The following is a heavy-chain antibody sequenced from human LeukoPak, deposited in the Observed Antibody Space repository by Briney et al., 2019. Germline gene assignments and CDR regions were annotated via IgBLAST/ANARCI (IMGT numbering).Heavy chain of an antibody. CDR1: GYTFTDYY. CDR2: INPNSGGT. D-gene: IGHD4-17*01. J-gene: IGHJ4*02. Sequence: ASVKVSCKASGYTFTDYYMHWVRQAPEQGLEWMGWINPNSGGTKYAQKFQGRITMTRDTSISTAYMELSSLRSDDTAVYYCARERWVTTDFWGQGTLVTVSS. CDR3: ARERWVTTDF. V-gene: IGHV1-2*02.